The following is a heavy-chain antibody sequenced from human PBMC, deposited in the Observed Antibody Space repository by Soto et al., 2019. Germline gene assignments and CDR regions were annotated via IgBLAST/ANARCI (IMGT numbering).Heavy chain of an antibody. CDR2: INAGNGNT. J-gene: IGHJ4*02. V-gene: IGHV1-3*01. Sequence: ASVKVSCKASGYTFTSYAMHWVRQAPGQRLEWMGWINAGNGNTKYSQKFQGRVTITRDTSAGTAYMELSSLRSEDTAVYYCARDFGAGGNWNYFGAPSKIFDYWGQGTLVTVSS. D-gene: IGHD1-7*01. CDR1: GYTFTSYA. CDR3: ARDFGAGGNWNYFGAPSKIFDY.